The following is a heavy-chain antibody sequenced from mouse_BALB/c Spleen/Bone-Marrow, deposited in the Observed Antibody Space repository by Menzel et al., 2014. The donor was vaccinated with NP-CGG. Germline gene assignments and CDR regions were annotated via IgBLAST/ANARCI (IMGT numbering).Heavy chain of an antibody. Sequence: DVKLVESGPELVKPGASVKISCKASGYSFTGYFMNWVEQSHGKSLEWIGRINPYNGDTFYNQKFKGKATLTVDKSSSTAHMELLSLTSEDSAVYYCGRGGLRREGYAMDYWGQGTSVTVSS. J-gene: IGHJ4*01. D-gene: IGHD2-2*01. V-gene: IGHV1-37*01. CDR1: GYSFTGYF. CDR3: GRGGLRREGYAMDY. CDR2: INPYNGDT.